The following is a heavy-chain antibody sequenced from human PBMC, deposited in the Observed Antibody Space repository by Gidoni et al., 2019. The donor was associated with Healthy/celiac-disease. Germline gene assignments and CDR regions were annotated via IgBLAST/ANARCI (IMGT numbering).Heavy chain of an antibody. CDR3: ARVGGDGWLQDYYYYVMDV. D-gene: IGHD5-12*01. CDR1: GCNDSSYA. V-gene: IGHV1-69*04. J-gene: IGHJ6*02. CDR2: FSPILGIA. Sequence: VQLVQSGAEVTKPGSSLKFSCNASGCNDSSYAINWVRQAPGQGLEWMGRFSPILGIANYAQKCQGRVTITEDKSTCTAYRELSSLSSEDTSVYYCARVGGDGWLQDYYYYVMDVWGQGTTVTVSS.